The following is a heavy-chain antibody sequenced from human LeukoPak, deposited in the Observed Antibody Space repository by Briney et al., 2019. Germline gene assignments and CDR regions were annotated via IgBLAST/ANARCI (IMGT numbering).Heavy chain of an antibody. Sequence: SETLSLTCGVSGDSVSGYYWSWIRRPPEKGLEWIGYIHSSGSTNYSPSLKSRLALSVDTSKNQFSLKLSSVTAADTAVYYCARGVEEMATISLDYWGQGTLVTVSS. CDR1: GDSVSGYY. CDR3: ARGVEEMATISLDY. D-gene: IGHD5-24*01. CDR2: IHSSGST. J-gene: IGHJ4*02. V-gene: IGHV4-59*02.